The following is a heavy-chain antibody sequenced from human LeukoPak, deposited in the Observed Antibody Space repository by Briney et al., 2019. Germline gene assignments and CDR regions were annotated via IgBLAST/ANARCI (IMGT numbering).Heavy chain of an antibody. D-gene: IGHD3-10*01. Sequence: QPGGSLKFSCAASGFTFSIYRMHWIRQAPGKGLVWVSRINSDGSSTSYADSVKGRFTISRDNAKNTLYLQMSSLRAEDTAVYYCATQFYASGNYYNPMHYWGHRTLVTVSS. CDR1: GFTFSIYR. CDR2: INSDGSST. J-gene: IGHJ4*01. V-gene: IGHV3-74*01. CDR3: ATQFYASGNYYNPMHY.